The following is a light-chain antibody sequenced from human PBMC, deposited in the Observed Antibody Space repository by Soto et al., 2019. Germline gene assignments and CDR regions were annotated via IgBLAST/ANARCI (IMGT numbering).Light chain of an antibody. J-gene: IGKJ2*01. CDR2: DAS. CDR3: HTYNSYSLHT. CDR1: QSVSRS. Sequence: DVQMTQYPSSLSSSLGDSITITCRGSQSVSRSLAWYQQKPRKAPKLLIYDASSLESGVPSRFSGRGSGTEFTPTISSLQPDDCATYYCHTYNSYSLHTCGQGTKVDIK. V-gene: IGKV1-5*01.